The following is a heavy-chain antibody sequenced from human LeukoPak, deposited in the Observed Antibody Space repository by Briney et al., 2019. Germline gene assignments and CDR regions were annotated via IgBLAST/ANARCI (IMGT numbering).Heavy chain of an antibody. CDR3: AKYDGQVRGGSGYADH. Sequence: GGSLRLSCAASGFTFSSYAMSWVRQAPGKGLEWVSAISGSGGTTYNADSVKGRFTISGDNSKNTLDLQMNSLRAEDMAVYYCAKYDGQVRGGSGYADHWGQGTLVSVSS. CDR1: GFTFSSYA. J-gene: IGHJ4*02. V-gene: IGHV3-23*01. CDR2: ISGSGGTT. D-gene: IGHD3-10*01.